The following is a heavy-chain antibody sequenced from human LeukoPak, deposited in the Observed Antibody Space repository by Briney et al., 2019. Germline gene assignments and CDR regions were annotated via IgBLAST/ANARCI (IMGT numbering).Heavy chain of an antibody. CDR3: AGTSGWFDP. D-gene: IGHD3-10*01. CDR1: GYSISSGYY. Sequence: SETLSLTCTVSGYSISSGYYWGWIRQPPGKGLEWIGSIYHSGSTYYNPSLKSRVTISVDTSKNQFSLKLSSVTAADTAVYYCAGTSGWFDPWGQGTLVTVSS. J-gene: IGHJ5*02. CDR2: IYHSGST. V-gene: IGHV4-38-2*02.